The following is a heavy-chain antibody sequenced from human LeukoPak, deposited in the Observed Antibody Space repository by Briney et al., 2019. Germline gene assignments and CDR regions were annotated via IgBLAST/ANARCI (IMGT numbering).Heavy chain of an antibody. Sequence: SETLSLTCTVSGGSISSYYWSWIRQPPGKGLEWIGYIYYSGGTNYNPSLKSRVTISVDTSKNQFSLKLSSVTAADTAVYYCARHAGGPYSSSWYWFDPWGQGTLVTVSS. J-gene: IGHJ5*02. CDR2: IYYSGGT. V-gene: IGHV4-59*08. CDR3: ARHAGGPYSSSWYWFDP. D-gene: IGHD6-13*01. CDR1: GGSISSYY.